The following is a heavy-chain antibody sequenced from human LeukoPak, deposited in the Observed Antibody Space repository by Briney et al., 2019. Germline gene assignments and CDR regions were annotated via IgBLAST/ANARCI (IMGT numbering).Heavy chain of an antibody. J-gene: IGHJ4*02. Sequence: GGSLRLSCAASGFTFSSYAMHWVRQAPGKGLEWVANIKQDGSDKYYVDSVKGRFTISRDNAKNSLYLQMNSLRAEDTAVYYCARKTVVGSYFDYWGQGTPVTVSS. CDR1: GFTFSSYA. CDR2: IKQDGSDK. D-gene: IGHD4-23*01. CDR3: ARKTVVGSYFDY. V-gene: IGHV3-7*03.